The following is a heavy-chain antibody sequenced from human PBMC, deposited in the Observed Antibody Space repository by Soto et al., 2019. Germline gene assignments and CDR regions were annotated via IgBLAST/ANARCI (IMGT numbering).Heavy chain of an antibody. CDR2: IIPIFGTP. D-gene: IGHD2-15*01. CDR3: ARGLECRGYCLDKPTWFAP. CDR1: GGTISTYT. Sequence: ASVKVSCKASGGTISTYTFSWARQAPGQGLEWMGRIIPIFGTPYYAQKFQGRVTITADKSTSTVYMELSSLRSDDTAVYFCARGLECRGYCLDKPTWFAPWGQGTLVTVSS. V-gene: IGHV1-69*06. J-gene: IGHJ5*02.